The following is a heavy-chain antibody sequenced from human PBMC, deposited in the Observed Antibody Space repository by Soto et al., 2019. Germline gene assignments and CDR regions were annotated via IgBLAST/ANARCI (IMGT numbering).Heavy chain of an antibody. Sequence: GTSVKVSCKASGYTFTSYGISWVRQAPGQGLEWMGWISAYNGNTNYAQKLQGRVTMTTDTSTSTAYMELRSLRSDDTAVYYCARDRPDLYSSSWPPSRYWGQGTLVTVSS. CDR2: ISAYNGNT. CDR1: GYTFTSYG. J-gene: IGHJ4*02. CDR3: ARDRPDLYSSSWPPSRY. V-gene: IGHV1-18*01. D-gene: IGHD6-13*01.